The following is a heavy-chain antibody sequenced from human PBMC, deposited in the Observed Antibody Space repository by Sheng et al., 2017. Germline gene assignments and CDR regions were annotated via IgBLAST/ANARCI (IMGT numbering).Heavy chain of an antibody. V-gene: IGHV1-69*01. Sequence: QVRLVQSGPEVKKTGSSVTISCKTSGDIFSSYSFNWLRQAPGQGLEWIGGIIPLFATPTYAQKFQDRVTITADESTTTTYLELSGLKTDDTALYYCARAVQLGPFDRWDQGA. CDR3: ARAVQLGPFDR. D-gene: IGHD7-27*01. J-gene: IGHJ4*03. CDR1: GDIFSSYS. CDR2: IIPLFATP.